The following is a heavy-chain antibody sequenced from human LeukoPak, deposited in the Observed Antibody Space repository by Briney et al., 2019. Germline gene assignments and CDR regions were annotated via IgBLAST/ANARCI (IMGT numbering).Heavy chain of an antibody. Sequence: ASVKVSCKASGYTFINYYMHWVRQAPGQGLEWMGIINPSGGGTTYAQKFQGRVAMTSDTSTSTFYMELSSLRSEDTAMYYCARELGYTQGSHFDYWGQRSQVTVSS. J-gene: IGHJ4*02. CDR3: ARELGYTQGSHFDY. D-gene: IGHD5-18*01. V-gene: IGHV1-46*01. CDR1: GYTFINYY. CDR2: INPSGGGT.